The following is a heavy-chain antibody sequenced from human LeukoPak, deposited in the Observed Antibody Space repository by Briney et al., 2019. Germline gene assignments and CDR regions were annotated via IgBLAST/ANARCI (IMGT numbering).Heavy chain of an antibody. J-gene: IGHJ4*02. CDR2: IHTSSRV. D-gene: IGHD4-17*01. V-gene: IGHV4-61*02. CDR1: GDSITRGTYY. Sequence: SSQTLSLTCTVSGDSITRGTYYWNWIRQPDGKGLEWIGRIHTSSRVNYNPSLKSRVTISIDTSRNLVSLRLTSVTAADAAVYYCARDRGNGDYGDYFDSWGQGTLVSVSS. CDR3: ARDRGNGDYGDYFDS.